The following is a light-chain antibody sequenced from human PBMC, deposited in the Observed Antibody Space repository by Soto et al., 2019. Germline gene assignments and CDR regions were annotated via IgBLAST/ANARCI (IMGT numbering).Light chain of an antibody. CDR2: AAS. J-gene: IGKJ2*01. V-gene: IGKV1-16*01. CDR3: QHYKGYPHT. CDR1: QGISNY. Sequence: DIQMTQSPSSLSASVGDRVTITCRANQGISNYLAWFQQKPGKAPKSLIYAASSLHSGVPSRFSGSGSETDFTITLSSLQPEDFSTYYCQHYKGYPHTFGQVTKLEIK.